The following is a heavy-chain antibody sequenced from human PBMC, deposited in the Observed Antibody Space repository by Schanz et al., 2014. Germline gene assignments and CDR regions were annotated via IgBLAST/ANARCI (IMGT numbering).Heavy chain of an antibody. J-gene: IGHJ4*02. D-gene: IGHD3-22*01. V-gene: IGHV1-18*01. Sequence: QVQLVQSGAEVKKPGASVKVSCKASGYTFTSYGISWVRQAPGQGLEWMGWISPYNGNTNYAQKLQGRVTFTADKSTSTAYMELSSLKSEDTAMYYCARDYYDSSGYYYCDYWGQGTLVTVSS. CDR3: ARDYYDSSGYYYCDY. CDR1: GYTFTSYG. CDR2: ISPYNGNT.